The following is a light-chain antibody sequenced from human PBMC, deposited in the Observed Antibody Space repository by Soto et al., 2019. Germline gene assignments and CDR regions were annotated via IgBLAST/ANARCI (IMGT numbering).Light chain of an antibody. CDR2: VNN. CDR3: QSYDSNRSVV. CDR1: SSNIGAGYD. V-gene: IGLV1-40*01. Sequence: QSVLTQPPSVSGAPGQRVTISCTGSSSNIGAGYDVHWYQQLPGTAPKLLIYVNNNRPSGVPDRFSGSKSGTSASLAITGLQAEDEADYYCQSYDSNRSVVFGGGTKLTVL. J-gene: IGLJ2*01.